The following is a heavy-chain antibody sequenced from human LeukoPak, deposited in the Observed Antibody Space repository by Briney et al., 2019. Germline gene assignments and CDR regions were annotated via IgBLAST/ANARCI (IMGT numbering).Heavy chain of an antibody. Sequence: GGSLRLSCAASGFTFTTYAMHWVRQAPGKGLEYISAISDNGDSTSYAKSVKGRFTISRDNSKNTLYLQMGGLRPEDMAVYYCARVVGTSDYSDYWGQGTLVTVSS. D-gene: IGHD3-22*01. V-gene: IGHV3-64*01. CDR1: GFTFTTYA. J-gene: IGHJ4*02. CDR3: ARVVGTSDYSDY. CDR2: ISDNGDST.